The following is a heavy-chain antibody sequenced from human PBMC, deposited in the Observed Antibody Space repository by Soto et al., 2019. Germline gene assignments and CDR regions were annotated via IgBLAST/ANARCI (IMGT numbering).Heavy chain of an antibody. J-gene: IGHJ5*02. Sequence: SVKVSCKASGGTFSSYTISWVRQAPGQGLEWMGRIIPILGIANYAQKFQGRVTITADKSTSTAYMELSSLRSEDTAVYYCARDLAYNAGPWFDPWGQGTLVTVSS. CDR1: GGTFSSYT. D-gene: IGHD1-1*01. CDR2: IIPILGIA. CDR3: ARDLAYNAGPWFDP. V-gene: IGHV1-69*04.